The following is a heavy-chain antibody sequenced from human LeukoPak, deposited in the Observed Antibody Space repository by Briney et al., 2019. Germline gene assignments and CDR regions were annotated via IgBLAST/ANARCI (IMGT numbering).Heavy chain of an antibody. J-gene: IGHJ3*02. CDR2: ILYDGSEK. Sequence: PGGSLRLSCAASGFNFDTYGMHWVRQAPGKGLEWVAFILYDGSEKFFADSVKGRFSVSRDNSENTLYLQMNSLSTEDTAMYYCARAYCRGDCHRGDAFDIWGQGTLVTVSS. CDR3: ARAYCRGDCHRGDAFDI. D-gene: IGHD2-21*02. V-gene: IGHV3-30*03. CDR1: GFNFDTYG.